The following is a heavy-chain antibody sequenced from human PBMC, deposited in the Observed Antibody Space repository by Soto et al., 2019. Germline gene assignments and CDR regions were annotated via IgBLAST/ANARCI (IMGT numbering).Heavy chain of an antibody. J-gene: IGHJ4*02. CDR2: LSGSGSST. CDR1: GFTFSSYA. D-gene: IGHD2-15*01. CDR3: AKGSGPHRPYYFDY. Sequence: GGSLRLSCAASGFTFSSYAMSWVRQAPGKGLEWVSALSGSGSSTYYADSVKGRFTISRDNSKNTLYLQMNSLRAEDTTVYYCAKGSGPHRPYYFDYWGQGTLVTVSS. V-gene: IGHV3-23*01.